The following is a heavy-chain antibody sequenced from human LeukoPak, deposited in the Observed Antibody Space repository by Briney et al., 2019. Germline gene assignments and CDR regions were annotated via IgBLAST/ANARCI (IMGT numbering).Heavy chain of an antibody. CDR3: ARLVVVYCDAFDI. V-gene: IGHV3-7*01. Sequence: GGSLRLSCAASGFTFSSYWMSWVRQAPGKGLEWVANIKQDGSEKYYVDSVKGRFTISRDNAKNSLYLQMNSLRAEDTAVYYCARLVVVYCDAFDIWGQGTMVTVSS. D-gene: IGHD3-22*01. J-gene: IGHJ3*02. CDR2: IKQDGSEK. CDR1: GFTFSSYW.